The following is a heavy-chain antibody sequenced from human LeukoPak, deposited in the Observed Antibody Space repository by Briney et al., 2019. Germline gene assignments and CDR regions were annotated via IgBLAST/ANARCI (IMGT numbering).Heavy chain of an antibody. CDR3: AKDYRAVAGTGGAFDY. V-gene: IGHV3-9*03. J-gene: IGHJ4*02. D-gene: IGHD6-19*01. CDR2: ISWNSGIM. Sequence: GRSLRLSCAASGFTFDDYAMHWVRQAPGKGLEWVSGISWNSGIMVYADSVKGRFTISRDNAKHSLYLQMNSLRAEDMALYYCAKDYRAVAGTGGAFDYWGQGTLVTVSS. CDR1: GFTFDDYA.